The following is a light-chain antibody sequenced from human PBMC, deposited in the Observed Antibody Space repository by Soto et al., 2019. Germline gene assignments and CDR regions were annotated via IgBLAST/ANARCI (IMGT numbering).Light chain of an antibody. J-gene: IGLJ1*01. V-gene: IGLV2-14*01. CDR3: SSYTSSTTLGV. CDR1: SSDVGFYNY. Sequence: QSALTQPASVSGSPGQSITISCTGTSSDVGFYNYVSWYQQHPGKAPKLMIYEVSYRPSGVSNRFSGSKSGNTASLTISALQAEDEADYYCSSYTSSTTLGVFGTGTKLTVL. CDR2: EVS.